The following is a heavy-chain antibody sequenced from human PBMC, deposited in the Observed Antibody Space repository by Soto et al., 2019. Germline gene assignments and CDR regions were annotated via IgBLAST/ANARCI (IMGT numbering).Heavy chain of an antibody. CDR1: GGTFSSYS. D-gene: IGHD3-22*01. Sequence: SVNVSCKSSGGTFSSYSISWVRQAPGQGLEWMGGIIPIFGTANYAQKFQGRVTITADESTSTAYMELSSLRSEDTAVYYCARDYDSSGLPGPWGQGTLVTVSS. V-gene: IGHV1-69*13. CDR3: ARDYDSSGLPGP. J-gene: IGHJ5*02. CDR2: IIPIFGTA.